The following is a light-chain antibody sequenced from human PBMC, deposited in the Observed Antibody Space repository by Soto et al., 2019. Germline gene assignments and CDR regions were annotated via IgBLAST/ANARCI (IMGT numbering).Light chain of an antibody. CDR3: QHSQSFPLT. CDR2: AES. CDR1: QSINRF. J-gene: IGKJ4*01. V-gene: IGKV1-39*01. Sequence: DIQMTHSPSSLSAYVGDRVTITCRASQSINRFLNWNQQKQGKTPKLLINAESSLQNGVPSRFSGSGSGSDFTLIFYILQADDSATYFCQHSQSFPLTVGGGTKVDIK.